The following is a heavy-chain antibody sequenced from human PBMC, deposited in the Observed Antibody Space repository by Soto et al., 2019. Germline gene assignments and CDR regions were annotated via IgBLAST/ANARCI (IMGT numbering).Heavy chain of an antibody. J-gene: IGHJ4*02. CDR3: ARWVGGESRYLDY. D-gene: IGHD3-9*01. CDR2: ISSSSSNT. V-gene: IGHV3-48*02. Sequence: EVQLVESGGGLVQPGGSLRLSCAASGFTFSAYSMNWVRQAPGKGLEWVSDISSSSSNTYYADSVKGRFTISRDNAKNSLYLQVNSLGDEDTAVYHCARWVGGESRYLDYWGQGTLVTVSS. CDR1: GFTFSAYS.